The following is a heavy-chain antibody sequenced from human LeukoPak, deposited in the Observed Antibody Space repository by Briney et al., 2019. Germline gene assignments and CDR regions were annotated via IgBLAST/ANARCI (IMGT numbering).Heavy chain of an antibody. CDR2: IYTSGST. CDR1: GGSISSGSYY. CDR3: AGDRGTRVRGVGRLEP. J-gene: IGHJ5*02. V-gene: IGHV4-61*02. D-gene: IGHD3-10*01. Sequence: SQTLSLTCTVSGGSISSGSYYWSWIRQPAGKGLEWIGRIYTSGSTNYNPSLKSRVTISVDTSKNQFSLKLSSVTAADTAVYYCAGDRGTRVRGVGRLEPWGRGTLVTVSS.